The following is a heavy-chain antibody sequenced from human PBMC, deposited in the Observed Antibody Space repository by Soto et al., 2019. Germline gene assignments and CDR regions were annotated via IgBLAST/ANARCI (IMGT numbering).Heavy chain of an antibody. Sequence: EVQLVESGGGLVQPGGSLRLSCVASGFIFNSYSMNWVRQAPGKGLEWISYINSGSTSVFYADSVKGRFTISRDNAKNSLYLQMNSLRAEDTAVYYCASCASPDAYWGQGTLVTVSS. CDR2: INSGSTSV. CDR3: ASCASPDAY. CDR1: GFIFNSYS. V-gene: IGHV3-48*01. D-gene: IGHD2-2*01. J-gene: IGHJ4*02.